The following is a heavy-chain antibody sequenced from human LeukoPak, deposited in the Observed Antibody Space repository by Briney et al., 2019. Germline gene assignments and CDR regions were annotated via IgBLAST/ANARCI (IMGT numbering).Heavy chain of an antibody. V-gene: IGHV2-70*20. D-gene: IGHD1-26*01. CDR1: GFSLSTSGMC. J-gene: IGHJ4*02. Sequence: SGPALVKPTQTLTLTCTFSGFSLSTSGMCVSWVRQPPGKALEWLALIDWDDDKYYSTSLKTRLTISKDTSKNQVVLTMTNMDPVDTATYYCARTPASIVGARYFDYWGQGTLVTVSS. CDR2: IDWDDDK. CDR3: ARTPASIVGARYFDY.